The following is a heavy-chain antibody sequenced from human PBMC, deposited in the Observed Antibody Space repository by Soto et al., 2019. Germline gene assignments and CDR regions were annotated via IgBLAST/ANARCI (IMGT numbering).Heavy chain of an antibody. CDR1: GYTFTDYW. CDR3: ARHISNSRYYYYAKDV. D-gene: IGHD2-21*01. Sequence: GGSLKISCKGSGYTFTDYWIGWVRQLPGKGLEWMGIIYPGDSDTRYSPSFQGHVTITVDKSTSTAYLQWNTLKASDTAMYYCARHISNSRYYYYAKDVWGQGTTVTVSS. CDR2: IYPGDSDT. V-gene: IGHV5-51*01. J-gene: IGHJ6*02.